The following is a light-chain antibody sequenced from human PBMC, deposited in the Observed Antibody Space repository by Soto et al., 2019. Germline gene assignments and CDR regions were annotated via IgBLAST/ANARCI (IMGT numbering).Light chain of an antibody. CDR1: SSDVGGYNY. V-gene: IGLV2-14*01. Sequence: ALTQPASVSGSPGQSITISCTGTSSDVGGYNYVSWYQQHPGEAPKLVIYEVSNRPSGVSNRFSGSKSGNTASLTISGLQAEDEADYYCSSYTSSSLYVFGTGTKLTVL. J-gene: IGLJ1*01. CDR3: SSYTSSSLYV. CDR2: EVS.